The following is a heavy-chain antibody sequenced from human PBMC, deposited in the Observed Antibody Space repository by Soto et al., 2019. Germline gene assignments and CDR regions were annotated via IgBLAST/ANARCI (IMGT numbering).Heavy chain of an antibody. Sequence: PGESLKISCAASGFTFSSHTMNWVRQAPGKGLEWVSSISSSSRDIYYADSVKGRFTISRDDAKNSLYLQMNSLRAEDTAVFFCASDPHSYYYDSSGYYFQHWGRGTLVTVSS. J-gene: IGHJ1*01. CDR1: GFTFSSHT. CDR3: ASDPHSYYYDSSGYYFQH. V-gene: IGHV3-21*01. D-gene: IGHD3-22*01. CDR2: ISSSSRDI.